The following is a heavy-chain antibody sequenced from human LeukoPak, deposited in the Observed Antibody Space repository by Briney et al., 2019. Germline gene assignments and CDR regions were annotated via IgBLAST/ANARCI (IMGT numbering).Heavy chain of an antibody. V-gene: IGHV3-48*02. CDR2: ISSSSTI. CDR3: ASDQGRVWFGESDY. Sequence: GGSLRLSCAASGFTFSSYSMNWVRQAPGKGLEWVSYISSSSTIYYADSVKGRFTISRDNAKNSLYLQMNSLRDEDTAVYYCASDQGRVWFGESDYWGQGTLVTVSS. CDR1: GFTFSSYS. D-gene: IGHD3-10*01. J-gene: IGHJ4*02.